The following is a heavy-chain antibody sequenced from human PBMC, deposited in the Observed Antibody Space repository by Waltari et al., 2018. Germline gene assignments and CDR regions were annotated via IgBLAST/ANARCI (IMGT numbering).Heavy chain of an antibody. CDR2: LHYIGDT. CDR3: ARNQRGWFDAFDI. V-gene: IGHV4-39*07. D-gene: IGHD6-19*01. Sequence: QLQLQESGPGLVEPSETLSLTCTASGDSISNNNYYWGWIRQPQGTGLGWIGSLHYIGDTYYSSSLKSRVIISVDTSNNQFSLRLTSVTAADTAIYFCARNQRGWFDAFDIWGQGTMVTVSS. J-gene: IGHJ3*02. CDR1: GDSISNNNYY.